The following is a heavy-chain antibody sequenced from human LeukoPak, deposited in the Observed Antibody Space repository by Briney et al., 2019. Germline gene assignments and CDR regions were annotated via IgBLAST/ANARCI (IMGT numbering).Heavy chain of an antibody. V-gene: IGHV1-18*04. J-gene: IGHJ4*02. Sequence: ASVKVSCKASGYTFTSYYMHWVRQAPGQGLEWMGWISAYNGNTNYAQKLQGRVTMTTDTSTSTAYMELRSLRSDDTAVYYCAREFDYGDYSFDYWGQGTLVTVSS. CDR2: ISAYNGNT. D-gene: IGHD4-17*01. CDR1: GYTFTSYY. CDR3: AREFDYGDYSFDY.